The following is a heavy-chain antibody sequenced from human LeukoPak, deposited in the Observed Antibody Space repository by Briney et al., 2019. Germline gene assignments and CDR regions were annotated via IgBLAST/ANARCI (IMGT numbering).Heavy chain of an antibody. CDR3: AKEAGWGTWYFDV. CDR2: VGNTGQAK. Sequence: PGGSLRLSCEAYGFTFSSLAIHWVRQIPGKGLEWVAVVGNTGQAKFYSDSVRGRFTISKVNSNNAVYLEMNFLRDDDTAVYYCAKEAGWGTWYFDVWGRGALVTVSS. J-gene: IGHJ2*01. V-gene: IGHV3-30*02. CDR1: GFTFSSLA. D-gene: IGHD3-16*01.